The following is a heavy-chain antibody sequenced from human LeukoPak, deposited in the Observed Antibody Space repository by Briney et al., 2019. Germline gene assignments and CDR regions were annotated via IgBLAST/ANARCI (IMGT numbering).Heavy chain of an antibody. CDR2: IGYDGRNK. CDR3: ALKKSSAWSFDY. V-gene: IGHV3-30*02. J-gene: IGHJ4*02. Sequence: PGGSLRLSCAASGFTFNSSGIHWVRQAPGKALEWVTVIGYDGRNKYYADSVKGRFTISRDNSKNTLYLQMDSLRAEDTAVYYCALKKSSAWSFDYWGQGTLVTVSS. D-gene: IGHD6-19*01. CDR1: GFTFNSSG.